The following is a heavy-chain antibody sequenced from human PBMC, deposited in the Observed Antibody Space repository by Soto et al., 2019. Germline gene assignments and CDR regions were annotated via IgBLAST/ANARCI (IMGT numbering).Heavy chain of an antibody. J-gene: IGHJ5*02. Sequence: ASVKVSCKASRYTFTSYDINWVRQATGQGLEWMGWMNPNSGNTGYAQKFQGRVTMTRNTSISTAYMELSSLRSEDTAVYYCARGLNFWSGYYISWFDPWGQGTLVTGSS. D-gene: IGHD3-3*01. CDR2: MNPNSGNT. CDR1: RYTFTSYD. CDR3: ARGLNFWSGYYISWFDP. V-gene: IGHV1-8*01.